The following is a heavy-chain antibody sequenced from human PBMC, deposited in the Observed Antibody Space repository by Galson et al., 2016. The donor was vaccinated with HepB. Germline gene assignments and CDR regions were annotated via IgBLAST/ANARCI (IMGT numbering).Heavy chain of an antibody. Sequence: SLRLSCAASGFTFQNCAMHWVRQAPGKGLEWISLITWDGDTTYYANSVKGRFTISRDNSKNSLYLQMSSLRAEDTALYYCAKDIYTGGWSKGDGFHYWGQGTLVTVSS. CDR3: AKDIYTGGWSKGDGFHY. V-gene: IGHV3-43D*03. J-gene: IGHJ4*02. CDR2: ITWDGDTT. CDR1: GFTFQNCA. D-gene: IGHD6-19*01.